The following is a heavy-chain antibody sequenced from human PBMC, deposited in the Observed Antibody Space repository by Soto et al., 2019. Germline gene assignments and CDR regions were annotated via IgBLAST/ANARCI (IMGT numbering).Heavy chain of an antibody. CDR2: IWYDGSNK. D-gene: IGHD1-26*01. Sequence: GGSLRLSCAASGFTFSSYGMHWVRQAPGKGLEWVAVIWYDGSNKYYADSVKGRFTISRDNSKNTLYLQMNSLRAEDTAVYYCARDLYSGSYNSVDYWGQGTLVTVSS. CDR3: ARDLYSGSYNSVDY. V-gene: IGHV3-33*01. CDR1: GFTFSSYG. J-gene: IGHJ4*02.